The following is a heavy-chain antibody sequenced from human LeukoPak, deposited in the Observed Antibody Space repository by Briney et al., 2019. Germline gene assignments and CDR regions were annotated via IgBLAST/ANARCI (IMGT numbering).Heavy chain of an antibody. D-gene: IGHD2-2*02. CDR1: GGSFSGYY. CDR2: IYHSGIT. CDR3: ARGGPDGHCRGNACYNYPFDS. V-gene: IGHV4-34*01. J-gene: IGHJ4*02. Sequence: PSETLSLTCAVYGGSFSGYYWSWIRQPPGRGLEWVGNIYHSGITYYNPSLKSRLMISLDTSKNQFSLKLSSVTAADTAVYYCARGGPDGHCRGNACYNYPFDSWGQGALVTVSS.